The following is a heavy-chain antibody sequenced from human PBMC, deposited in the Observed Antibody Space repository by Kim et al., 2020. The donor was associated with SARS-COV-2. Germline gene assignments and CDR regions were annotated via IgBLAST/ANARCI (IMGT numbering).Heavy chain of an antibody. Sequence: GGSLRLSYAASGFTFSSYGMSWVRQAPGKGLELVSTIYGGGTGTHYADSVKGRFTISRDNSKNTLNLQMNSLRAEDTAVYYCAKEINWNTGAMDVWGQGTTVTVSS. CDR1: GFTFSSYG. CDR3: AKEINWNTGAMDV. CDR2: IYGGGTGT. V-gene: IGHV3-23*01. D-gene: IGHD1-20*01. J-gene: IGHJ6*02.